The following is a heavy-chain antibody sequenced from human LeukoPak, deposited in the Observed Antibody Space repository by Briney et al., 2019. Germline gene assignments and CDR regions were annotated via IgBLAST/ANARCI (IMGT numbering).Heavy chain of an antibody. J-gene: IGHJ5*02. CDR2: IYHSGKT. Sequence: SETLSLTCAVSGYSISSGYHWGWIRQPPGKGLEWIGSIYHSGKTYYNPSLKSRLTISLDTSKNQFSLKLTSVTAADTAVYYCARDRPNGVVAVDVQEGFDPWGQGTLVTVSS. V-gene: IGHV4-38-2*02. CDR3: ARDRPNGVVAVDVQEGFDP. D-gene: IGHD2-2*01. CDR1: GYSISSGYH.